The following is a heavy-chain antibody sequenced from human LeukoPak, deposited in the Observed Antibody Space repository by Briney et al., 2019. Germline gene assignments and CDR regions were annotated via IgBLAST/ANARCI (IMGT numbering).Heavy chain of an antibody. D-gene: IGHD3-10*01. CDR1: GFTVSTNY. CDR2: ISSSSSTI. J-gene: IGHJ6*02. V-gene: IGHV3-48*04. Sequence: GGSLRLSCTASGFTVSTNYMSWVRQAPGKGLEWVSYISSSSSTIYYADSVKGRFTISRDNAKNSLYLQMNSLRAEDTAVYYCARRGVLWFGELFYYGMDVWGQGTTVTVSS. CDR3: ARRGVLWFGELFYYGMDV.